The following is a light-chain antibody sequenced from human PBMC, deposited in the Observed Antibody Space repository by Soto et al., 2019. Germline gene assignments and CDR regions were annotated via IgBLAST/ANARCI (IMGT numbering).Light chain of an antibody. V-gene: IGKV1-39*01. J-gene: IGKJ4*01. CDR1: QSVSTY. CDR3: QEGSTRLT. CDR2: GAS. Sequence: DMQMTQTHSSVSTSVGDRVTITCRTSQSVSTYLNWYQQRPGKAPKLLIYGASNLQSGVPSRFSGSGSGTHFTLTISSLQPEDFATYYCQEGSTRLTFGGGTNVDTK.